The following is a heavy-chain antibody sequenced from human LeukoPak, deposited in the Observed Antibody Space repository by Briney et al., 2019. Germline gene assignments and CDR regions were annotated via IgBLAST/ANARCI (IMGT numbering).Heavy chain of an antibody. V-gene: IGHV4-59*01. D-gene: IGHD3-22*01. CDR1: GGSISSYY. CDR2: IYYSGST. CDR3: ARAPHFFDTSGSRYYFDY. Sequence: SETLSLTCTVSGGSISSYYWSWIRQPPGKGLEWIGYIYYSGSTSYNPSLKSRVTISVDTSKNQFSLKLNSVTAADTAVYYCARAPHFFDTSGSRYYFDYWGQGALATVSS. J-gene: IGHJ4*02.